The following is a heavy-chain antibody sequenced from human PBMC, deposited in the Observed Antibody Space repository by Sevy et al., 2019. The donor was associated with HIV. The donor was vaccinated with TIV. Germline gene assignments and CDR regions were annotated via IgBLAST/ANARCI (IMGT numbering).Heavy chain of an antibody. CDR1: GFTFSSYG. Sequence: GGSLRLSCAASGFTFSSYGMHWVRQAPGKGLEWVADIWYGGSNKYYADSVKGRFTISRDNSKNTLYLQMNSLRAEDTAVYYGARAGEYYYDSSGYYPDFDYWGQGTLVTVSS. V-gene: IGHV3-33*01. D-gene: IGHD3-22*01. J-gene: IGHJ4*02. CDR3: ARAGEYYYDSSGYYPDFDY. CDR2: IWYGGSNK.